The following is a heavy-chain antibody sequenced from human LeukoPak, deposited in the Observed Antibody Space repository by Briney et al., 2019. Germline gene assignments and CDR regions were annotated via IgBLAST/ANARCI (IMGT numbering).Heavy chain of an antibody. CDR2: IKEDGSEK. Sequence: GSLRLSCAASGFTFSSYWMSWVRQAPGKGLEWVANIKEDGSEKYYVDSVKGRFTISRDNAKNSLYLQLNSLRAEDTAVYYCASQFWWAAVTGTALDCWGQGTLVTVSS. D-gene: IGHD6-19*01. CDR3: ASQFWWAAVTGTALDC. V-gene: IGHV3-7*05. J-gene: IGHJ4*02. CDR1: GFTFSSYW.